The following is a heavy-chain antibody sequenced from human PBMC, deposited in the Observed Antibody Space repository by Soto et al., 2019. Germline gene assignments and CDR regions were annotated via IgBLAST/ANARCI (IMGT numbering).Heavy chain of an antibody. CDR2: IYYSGST. J-gene: IGHJ4*02. D-gene: IGHD3-10*01. V-gene: IGHV4-30-4*01. CDR1: GGSISSGGYY. CDR3: ASRKSSPYFDY. Sequence: SETLSLTCTVSGGSISSGGYYWSWIRQPPGKGLEWIGNIYYSGSTYYNPSLKSRVTISVDTSKKQFPLKLSSVTAADTAVYYCASRKSSPYFDYWGQRTLVTVSS.